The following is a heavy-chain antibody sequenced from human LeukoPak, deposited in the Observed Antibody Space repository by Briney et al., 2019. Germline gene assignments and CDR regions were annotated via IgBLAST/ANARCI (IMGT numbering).Heavy chain of an antibody. CDR3: AKDASSRVVIRWFDY. CDR2: LSGSGGRT. Sequence: PGGSLRLSCAASGFTFSSYAMSWVRQSPGKGLEWVSALSGSGGRTDYADSVRGRFTISRDNSKNTLYLQMNSLRAEDTAVYYCAKDASSRVVIRWFDYWGQGTLVTVSS. V-gene: IGHV3-23*01. D-gene: IGHD3-10*01. CDR1: GFTFSSYA. J-gene: IGHJ4*02.